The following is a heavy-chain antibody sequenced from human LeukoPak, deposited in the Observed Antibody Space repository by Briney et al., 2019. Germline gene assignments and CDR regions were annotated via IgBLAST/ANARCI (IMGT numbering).Heavy chain of an antibody. Sequence: SETLSLTCTVSGGSISSYYWTWIRQPPGKGLEWIGYIYYSGSTNYSPSLKSRVTISVDTSKNQFSLKLSSVTAAATAVYYCARDQGPLWSGNKYYYYYYGMDVWGQGTTVTVSS. CDR2: IYYSGST. J-gene: IGHJ6*02. V-gene: IGHV4-59*01. CDR3: ARDQGPLWSGNKYYYYYYGMDV. CDR1: GGSISSYY. D-gene: IGHD3-3*01.